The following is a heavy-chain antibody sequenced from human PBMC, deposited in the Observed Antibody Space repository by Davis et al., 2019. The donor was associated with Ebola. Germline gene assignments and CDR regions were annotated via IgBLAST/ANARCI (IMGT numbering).Heavy chain of an antibody. CDR3: TTPGGQDSGYDVFDI. CDR1: GYTFTNYY. CDR2: FDPEDGET. D-gene: IGHD5-12*01. V-gene: IGHV1-24*01. J-gene: IGHJ3*02. Sequence: AASVKVSCKASGYTFTNYYMHWVRQAPGKGLEWMGGFDPEDGETIYAQKFQGRVTMTEDTSTDTAYMELSSLRSEDTAVYYCTTPGGQDSGYDVFDIWGQGTMVTVSS.